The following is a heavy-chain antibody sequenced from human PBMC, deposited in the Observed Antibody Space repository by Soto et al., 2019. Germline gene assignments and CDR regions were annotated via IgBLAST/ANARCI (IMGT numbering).Heavy chain of an antibody. CDR1: GYTFANYA. V-gene: IGHV1-3*01. CDR3: ARSPPPLGRFDS. J-gene: IGHJ5*01. CDR2: INGGSGST. Sequence: QLVQSGAEVKKPGASVKVSCKASGYTFANYAMQWVRQAPGQRLEWMGWINGGSGSTRYSQNFQGRITITRDSSANTVYMELSSLRSGDTAIYYCARSPPPLGRFDSWGQGTLVTVSS.